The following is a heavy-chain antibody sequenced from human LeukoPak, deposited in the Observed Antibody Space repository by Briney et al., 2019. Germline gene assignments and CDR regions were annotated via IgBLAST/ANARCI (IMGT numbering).Heavy chain of an antibody. V-gene: IGHV1-8*03. CDR3: AIYSDYCGGDCP. CDR1: GYTFTSYD. D-gene: IGHD2-21*02. CDR2: MNPNSGNT. Sequence: ASVKVSSKASGYTFTSYDINWVRQAPGQGLEWMGWMNPNSGNTGYAQKFQGRVTITRNTSISTAYMELSSLRSEDTAVYYCAIYSDYCGGDCPWGQGTLVTVSS. J-gene: IGHJ5*02.